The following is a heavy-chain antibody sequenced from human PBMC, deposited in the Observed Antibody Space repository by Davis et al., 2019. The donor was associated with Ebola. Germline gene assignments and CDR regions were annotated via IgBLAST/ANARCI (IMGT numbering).Heavy chain of an antibody. CDR1: GFTVRNNY. Sequence: PGGSLRLSCAASGFTVRNNYMTWVRQAPGKGLEWVSIIYSGGDTYYADSVKGRFAISRDDSKNTVHLQMSSLRVEDTAVYYCARPRGDYGVSLDYWGQGTLVTISS. CDR3: ARPRGDYGVSLDY. J-gene: IGHJ4*02. D-gene: IGHD3-3*01. V-gene: IGHV3-53*01. CDR2: IYSGGDT.